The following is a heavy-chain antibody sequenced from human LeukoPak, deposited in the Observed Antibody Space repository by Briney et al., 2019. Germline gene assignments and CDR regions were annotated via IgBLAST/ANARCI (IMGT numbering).Heavy chain of an antibody. D-gene: IGHD6-19*01. CDR2: ISGSGGST. Sequence: GGSLRLSCAASGFTFSSYAMSWVRQAPGKGLEWVSAISGSGGSTYYADSAKGRFTISRDNSKNTLYLQMNSLRAEDTAVYYCARVGAVAGFDYWGQGTLVTVSS. J-gene: IGHJ4*02. V-gene: IGHV3-23*01. CDR1: GFTFSSYA. CDR3: ARVGAVAGFDY.